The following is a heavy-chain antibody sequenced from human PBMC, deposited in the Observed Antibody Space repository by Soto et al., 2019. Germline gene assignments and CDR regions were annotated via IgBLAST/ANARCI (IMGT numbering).Heavy chain of an antibody. Sequence: TGGSLRLSCAASGFTFSSYSMNWVRQAPGKGLEWVSYISSSSSTIYYADSVKGRFTISRDNAKNSLYLQMNSLGDEDTAVYYCAREMLGDAFDIWGQGTMVTVS. CDR1: GFTFSSYS. V-gene: IGHV3-48*02. J-gene: IGHJ3*02. D-gene: IGHD7-27*01. CDR2: ISSSSSTI. CDR3: AREMLGDAFDI.